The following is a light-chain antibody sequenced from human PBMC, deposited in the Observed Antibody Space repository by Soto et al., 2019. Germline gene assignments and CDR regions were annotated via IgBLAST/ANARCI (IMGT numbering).Light chain of an antibody. CDR2: DVS. Sequence: DIQLSQSPSTLSASIGESVTIXXRASQNISTLLAWYQHKPGKAPHLLMFDVSNLESGVPSRFSGSGSGTEFTLTISSLHSDDFATYFCQQYDYSRTFGQGTKVDIK. CDR3: QQYDYSRT. CDR1: QNISTL. J-gene: IGKJ1*01. V-gene: IGKV1-5*01.